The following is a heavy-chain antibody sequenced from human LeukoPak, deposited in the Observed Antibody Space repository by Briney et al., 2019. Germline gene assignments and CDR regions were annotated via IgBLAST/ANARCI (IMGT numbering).Heavy chain of an antibody. V-gene: IGHV4-4*07. CDR3: ARSPNWYFDL. CDR2: IYTSGRT. CDR1: AGSISSYY. J-gene: IGHJ2*01. Sequence: SETLSLTCTVAAGSISSYYWSWIRQPAGKGLEWIGRIYTSGRTNYNPSLKSRVHMSVDTSKNHFSLELSSVTAAYTAVYYCARSPNWYFDLWGRGTLVTVSS.